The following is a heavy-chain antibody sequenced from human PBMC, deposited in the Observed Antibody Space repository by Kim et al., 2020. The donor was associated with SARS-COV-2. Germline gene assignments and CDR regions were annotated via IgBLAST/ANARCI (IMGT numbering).Heavy chain of an antibody. Sequence: GGSLRLSCAASGFTFSSYGMHWVRQAPGKGLEWVAVIWDDGSNKYYADSVKGRFTISRDNSKNTLYLQMNSLRAEDTAVYYCARKFSVTSNWYFDLWGRGTLVTVSS. CDR3: ARKFSVTSNWYFDL. V-gene: IGHV3-33*01. CDR1: GFTFSSYG. D-gene: IGHD4-4*01. J-gene: IGHJ2*01. CDR2: IWDDGSNK.